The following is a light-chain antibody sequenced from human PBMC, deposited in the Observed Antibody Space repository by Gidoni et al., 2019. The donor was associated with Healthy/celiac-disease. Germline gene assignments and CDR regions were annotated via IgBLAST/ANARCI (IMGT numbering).Light chain of an antibody. CDR1: QSISSY. CDR2: AAS. CDR3: QQSYRTPRT. Sequence: DIQMTQSPSSLSASVGDRVTITCRASQSISSYLNWYQQKPGKAPKLLIYAASSLQSGVPSRFRGRGSGTDFPPTLRSLQTEDFATFHLQQSYRTPRTFGQGTKVEIK. J-gene: IGKJ1*01. V-gene: IGKV1-39*01.